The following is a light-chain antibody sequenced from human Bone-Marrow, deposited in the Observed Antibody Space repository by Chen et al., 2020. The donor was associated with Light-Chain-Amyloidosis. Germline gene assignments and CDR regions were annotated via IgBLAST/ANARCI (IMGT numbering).Light chain of an antibody. Sequence: SYDLTQPPSVSVSPGQTARITCSGNDLPTKYAYWYQQKPGQAPVLVIHRDTERPSVISERFSGSSSGTTATLTISGVQAEDAADYHCQSADRSSTYEVIFGGGTKLTVL. J-gene: IGLJ2*01. CDR1: DLPTKY. V-gene: IGLV3-25*03. CDR3: QSADRSSTYEVI. CDR2: RDT.